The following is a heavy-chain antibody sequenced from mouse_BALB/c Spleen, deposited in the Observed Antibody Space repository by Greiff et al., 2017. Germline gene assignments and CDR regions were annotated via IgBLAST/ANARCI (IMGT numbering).Heavy chain of an antibody. CDR2: ISSGSSTI. V-gene: IGHV5-17*02. CDR3: ARSGGRYGKDAMDY. D-gene: IGHD2-10*02. J-gene: IGHJ4*01. Sequence: DVQLVESGGGLVQPGGSRKLSCAASGFTFSSFGMHWVRQAPEKGLEWVAYISSGSSTIYYADTVKGRFTISRDNPKNTLFLQMTSLRSEDTAMYYCARSGGRYGKDAMDYWGQGTSVTVSS. CDR1: GFTFSSFG.